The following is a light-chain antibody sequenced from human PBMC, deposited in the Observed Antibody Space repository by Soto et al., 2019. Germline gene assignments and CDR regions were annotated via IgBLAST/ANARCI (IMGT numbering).Light chain of an antibody. Sequence: QSVLTQPPSASGTPGQRVTISCSGSSSNIGSNTVNWYQQLPGTAPKLLIYTNDQRPSGVPDRFSGSKSGTSASLAISGLQAGDGADYYCAAWDDSLNGRVFGGGAKLTVL. J-gene: IGLJ2*01. V-gene: IGLV1-44*01. CDR1: SSNIGSNT. CDR2: TND. CDR3: AAWDDSLNGRV.